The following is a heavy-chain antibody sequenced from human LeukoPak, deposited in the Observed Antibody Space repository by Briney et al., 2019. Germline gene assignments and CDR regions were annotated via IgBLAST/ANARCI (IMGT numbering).Heavy chain of an antibody. V-gene: IGHV4-30-2*01. CDR3: VRVPAGYSYGYLDY. CDR2: IYHSGST. Sequence: PSETLSLTCAVSGGSISSGGYSWSWIRQPPGKGLEWIGYIYHSGSTYYNPSLKSRVTISVDRSKNQFSLKLSSVTAADTAVYYCVRVPAGYSYGYLDYWGQGTLVTVSS. D-gene: IGHD5-18*01. J-gene: IGHJ4*02. CDR1: GGSISSGGYS.